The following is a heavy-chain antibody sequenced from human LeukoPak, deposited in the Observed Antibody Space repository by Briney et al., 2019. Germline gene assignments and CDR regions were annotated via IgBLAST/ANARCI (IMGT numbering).Heavy chain of an antibody. CDR2: ISSSGSTI. V-gene: IGHV3-48*03. Sequence: GGSLRLSCAASGFTFSSYEMNWVRQAPGKGLEWVSYISSSGSTIYYADSVKGRFTISRDNAKNSLYLQMNSLRAEDTAVYYCARAYYDSSGYYYMDVWGKGTTVTVSS. D-gene: IGHD3-22*01. J-gene: IGHJ6*03. CDR1: GFTFSSYE. CDR3: ARAYYDSSGYYYMDV.